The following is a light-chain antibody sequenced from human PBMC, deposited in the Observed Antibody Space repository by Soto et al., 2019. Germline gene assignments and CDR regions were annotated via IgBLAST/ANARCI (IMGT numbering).Light chain of an antibody. V-gene: IGKV3-15*01. Sequence: EIVMTQSPASLSVSPLDGGRLXYRSSQSVASNLAWYQQKPGQAPRLLIYGTSTRATGVPARFSGSGSGTEFTLTISSLQSEDFAVYYCQQYNNWPPITFGQGTRLEIK. CDR2: GTS. CDR1: QSVASN. CDR3: QQYNNWPPIT. J-gene: IGKJ5*01.